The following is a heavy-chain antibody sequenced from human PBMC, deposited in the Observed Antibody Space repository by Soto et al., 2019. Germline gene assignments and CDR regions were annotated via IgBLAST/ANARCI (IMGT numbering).Heavy chain of an antibody. Sequence: QVQLVASGGGVVQPGRSLRLSCAASGFNFSSYVMHWVRQAPGKGLEWVAVIWYDGGNKYYADSVKGRFTISRDNSKNTLYLQMNSLTAEDTAVYYCARDGQWLPRDGLRSSYYFDYWGQGTLVTVSS. CDR1: GFNFSSYV. V-gene: IGHV3-33*01. CDR3: ARDGQWLPRDGLRSSYYFDY. CDR2: IWYDGGNK. D-gene: IGHD6-19*01. J-gene: IGHJ4*02.